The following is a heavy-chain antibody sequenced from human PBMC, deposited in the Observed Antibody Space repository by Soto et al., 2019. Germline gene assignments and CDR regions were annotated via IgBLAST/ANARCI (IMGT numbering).Heavy chain of an antibody. J-gene: IGHJ6*02. Sequence: GSLRLSCAASGFTFSNYKMNWVRQAPGKGLEWISAISSGDSYIYYTDSVKGRFTVSRDNSKNTLYLQMTSLRAEDTALYYCTKASSDRHHMDVWGQGATVTVSS. CDR1: GFTFSNYK. CDR2: ISSGDSYI. V-gene: IGHV3-21*04. CDR3: TKASSDRHHMDV.